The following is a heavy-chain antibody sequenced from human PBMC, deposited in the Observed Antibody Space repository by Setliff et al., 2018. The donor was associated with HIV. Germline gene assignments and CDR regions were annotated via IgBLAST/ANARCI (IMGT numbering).Heavy chain of an antibody. CDR1: GYSLSSDYY. D-gene: IGHD2-8*01. CDR3: ARAGMGALRSLCDY. V-gene: IGHV4-38-2*01. J-gene: IGHJ4*02. CDR2: MYHSGST. Sequence: PSETLSLTCAVSGYSLSSDYYWGWIRQPPGKGLEWIASMYHSGSTYYNPSLKSRVIISVDTSKNQFSRNLNSVTAADTAIASCARAGMGALRSLCDYWGQGTLVTVSS.